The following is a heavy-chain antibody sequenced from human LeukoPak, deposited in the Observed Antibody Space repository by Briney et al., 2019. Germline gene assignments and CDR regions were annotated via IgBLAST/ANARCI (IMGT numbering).Heavy chain of an antibody. V-gene: IGHV4-61*02. CDR3: ARARQHSYGYGDSSYYFDY. CDR2: IYTSGST. J-gene: IGHJ4*02. Sequence: PSGTLSLTCTVSGGSISSGSYYWSWIRQPAGKGLEWIGRIYTSGSTNYNPSLKSRVTISVDTSKNQFSLKLSSVTAADTAVYYCARARQHSYGYGDSSYYFDYWGQGTLVTVSS. CDR1: GGSISSGSYY. D-gene: IGHD5-18*01.